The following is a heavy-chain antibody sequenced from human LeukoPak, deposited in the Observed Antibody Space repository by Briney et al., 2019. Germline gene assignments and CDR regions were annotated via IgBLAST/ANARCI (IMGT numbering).Heavy chain of an antibody. J-gene: IGHJ4*02. V-gene: IGHV3-30*18. D-gene: IGHD3-22*01. CDR2: ISFDGIYK. Sequence: PGTSLRLSCAASGFTFSTYGMHWVRQAPGKGLEWVAFISFDGIYKFYSDSVKGRFSISRDNSNNTLSLQMNSLRADDTAVYYCAKGLGSGYYYNSDYWGQGTLVSVSS. CDR1: GFTFSTYG. CDR3: AKGLGSGYYYNSDY.